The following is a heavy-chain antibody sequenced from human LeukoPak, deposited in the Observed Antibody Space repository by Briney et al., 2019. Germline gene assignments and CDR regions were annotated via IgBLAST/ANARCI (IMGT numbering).Heavy chain of an antibody. V-gene: IGHV4-4*07. CDR2: IYTSGST. Sequence: SETLSLTCTVSGGSISSYYWSWIRQPAGKGLEWIGRIYTSGSTNYNPSLKSRVTMSVDTSKNQFSLKLSSVTAADTAVYYCARRRWSDGELVDYYWGQGTLVTVSS. D-gene: IGHD2-15*01. CDR1: GGSISSYY. J-gene: IGHJ4*02. CDR3: ARRRWSDGELVDYY.